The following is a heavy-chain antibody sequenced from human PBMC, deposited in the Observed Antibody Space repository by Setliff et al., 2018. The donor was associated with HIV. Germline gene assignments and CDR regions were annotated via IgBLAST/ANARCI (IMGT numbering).Heavy chain of an antibody. Sequence: ASETLSLTCAVYGGSFSGYYWSWIRQPPGKGLEWIGEINHSGSTNYNPSLRSRVTISVDTSKNQFSLKVNSVTAADTAVYYCARGLTSRRGNWFDPWGQGTLVTVSS. CDR3: ARGLTSRRGNWFDP. CDR1: GGSFSGYY. V-gene: IGHV4-34*01. D-gene: IGHD3-10*01. CDR2: INHSGST. J-gene: IGHJ5*02.